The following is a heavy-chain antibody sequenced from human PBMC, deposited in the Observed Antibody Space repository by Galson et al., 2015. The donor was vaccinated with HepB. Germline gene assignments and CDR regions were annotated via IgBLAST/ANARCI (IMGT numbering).Heavy chain of an antibody. CDR3: ARHLLQYRSSSNYYMDV. J-gene: IGHJ6*03. CDR2: IYPGDSDT. Sequence: QSGAEVKKPGESLKISCQGSGYTFTNYWVSWVRQMPGKGLEWMGIIYPGDSDTRYSPSFQGQVTISVDKSISTAYLQLSSLAASDTAMYYFARHLLQYRSSSNYYMDVWGKGTTVTVSS. CDR1: GYTFTNYW. V-gene: IGHV5-51*01. D-gene: IGHD6-6*01.